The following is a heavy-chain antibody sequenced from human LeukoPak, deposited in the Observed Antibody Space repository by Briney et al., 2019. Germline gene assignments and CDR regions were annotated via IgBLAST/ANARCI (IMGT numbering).Heavy chain of an antibody. V-gene: IGHV1-2*02. Sequence: ASVKVSCKASGYTFTGYYMHWVRQAPGQGLECMGWINPNSGGTNYAQKFQGRVTMTRDTSISTAYMELSRLRSDDTAVYYCARFSGYRYAFDIWGQGTMVTVSS. CDR2: INPNSGGT. J-gene: IGHJ3*02. D-gene: IGHD3-22*01. CDR3: ARFSGYRYAFDI. CDR1: GYTFTGYY.